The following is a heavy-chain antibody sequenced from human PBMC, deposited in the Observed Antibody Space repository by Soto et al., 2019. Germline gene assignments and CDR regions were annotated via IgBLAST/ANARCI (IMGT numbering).Heavy chain of an antibody. CDR2: IKQEGREK. J-gene: IGHJ4*02. V-gene: IGHV3-7*01. CDR3: ARAGGYSYGLDPDY. D-gene: IGHD5-18*01. Sequence: PGGSLRLSCAASGFTFSSYWMSWVRQAPGKVLEWVANIKQEGREKYYVGSVKGRFTISRDNAKNSLYLQMNSLRAEDTAVYYCARAGGYSYGLDPDYWGQGTLVTVSS. CDR1: GFTFSSYW.